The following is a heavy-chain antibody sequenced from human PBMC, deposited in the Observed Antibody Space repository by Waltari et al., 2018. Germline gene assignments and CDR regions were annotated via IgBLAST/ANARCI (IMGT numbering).Heavy chain of an antibody. D-gene: IGHD6-19*01. CDR3: ARDRGSGHGVNWFDP. CDR1: GGSISSSSYY. CDR2: IYYSGST. Sequence: QLQLQESGPGLVKPSETLSLTCTVSGGSISSSSYYWGWIRQPPGKGLEWIGSIYYSGSTYYNPSLKSRVTMSVDTSKNQFSLKLSSVTAADTAVYYCARDRGSGHGVNWFDPWGQGTLVTVSS. J-gene: IGHJ5*02. V-gene: IGHV4-39*07.